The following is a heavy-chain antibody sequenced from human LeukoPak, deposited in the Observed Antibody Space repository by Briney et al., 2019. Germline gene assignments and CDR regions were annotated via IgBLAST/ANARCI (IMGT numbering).Heavy chain of an antibody. CDR1: GASTTNYY. CDR2: MHSSGST. Sequence: PSETLSLTCTVSGASTTNYYWSWVRQFPGKELEWVVYMHSSGSTNYNLSLKSRVTISVDTSKNQFSLKLSSVTAADTAVYYCARHDASSSWNKVVPPYYYYMDVWGKGTTVTVSS. CDR3: ARHDASSSWNKVVPPYYYYMDV. J-gene: IGHJ6*03. V-gene: IGHV4-59*08. D-gene: IGHD6-13*01.